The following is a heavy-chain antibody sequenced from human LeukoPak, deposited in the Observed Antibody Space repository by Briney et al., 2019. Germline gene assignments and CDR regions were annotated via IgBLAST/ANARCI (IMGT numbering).Heavy chain of an antibody. J-gene: IGHJ4*02. D-gene: IGHD7-27*01. CDR2: DSNNGNI. CDR1: ASSISSHS. Sequence: ASETLSLTCTVSASSISSHSWGWIRQPPGKGLEWIGYDSNNGNINYNPALKSRVTISVDTSKRQFSLRLSSVTAADTAVYYCERDNWGSLDYWGQGILVTVSS. CDR3: ERDNWGSLDY. V-gene: IGHV4-59*11.